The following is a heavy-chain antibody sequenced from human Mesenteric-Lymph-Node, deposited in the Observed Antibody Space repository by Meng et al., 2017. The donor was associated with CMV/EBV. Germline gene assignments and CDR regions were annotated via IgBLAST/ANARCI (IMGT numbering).Heavy chain of an antibody. D-gene: IGHD2-2*01. V-gene: IGHV3-7*01. CDR2: IKEDGSEK. CDR1: GFTFSSYW. Sequence: GESLKISCAASGFTFSSYWMSWVRQAPGKGLEWVANIKEDGSEKYYVDSVKGRFTISRDNAKNSLYLQMNSLRAEDTAVYYCAREREDVVLPTASAGMDIWGQGTTVTVSS. J-gene: IGHJ6*02. CDR3: AREREDVVLPTASAGMDI.